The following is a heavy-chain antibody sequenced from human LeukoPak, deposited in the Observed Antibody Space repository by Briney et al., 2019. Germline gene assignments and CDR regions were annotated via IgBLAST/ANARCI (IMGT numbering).Heavy chain of an antibody. CDR3: ARHGPYLGRLGWFDP. CDR1: SGTISSYY. CDR2: IYYTGST. D-gene: IGHD1-26*01. V-gene: IGHV4-59*08. Sequence: KSSETLSRTCTASSGTISSYYWSWIRQPPGKGLEWIGNIYYTGSTNYNPSLKSRVTISVDTSKNQFSLNLSSVTAADTAVYYCARHGPYLGRLGWFDPWGQGTLVTVSS. J-gene: IGHJ5*02.